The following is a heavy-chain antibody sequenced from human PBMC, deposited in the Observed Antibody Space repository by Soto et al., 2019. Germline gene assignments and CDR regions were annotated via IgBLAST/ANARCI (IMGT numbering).Heavy chain of an antibody. J-gene: IGHJ5*02. CDR2: IKQDGSEK. CDR1: GFTFGDYW. V-gene: IGHV3-7*05. CDR3: ARGIGCESDL. Sequence: EVQLVESGGGLVQPGGSLRLSCAASGFTFGDYWMNWVRQAPGKGLEWVANIKQDGSEKNYVYSVKGRFTISRDNARTSLYLQMNSLRVADTAVYFCARGIGCESDLWGPGTHVTVSS. D-gene: IGHD6-19*01.